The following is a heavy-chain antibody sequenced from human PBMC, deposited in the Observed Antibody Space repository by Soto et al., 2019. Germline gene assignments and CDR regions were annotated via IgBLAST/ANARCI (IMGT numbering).Heavy chain of an antibody. CDR2: IFHTGTT. D-gene: IGHD2-15*01. CDR3: ARSARCGVVGDY. J-gene: IGHJ4*02. CDR1: GDSIYRSYW. Sequence: PSETLSLTCGVSGDSIYRSYWWSWVRLPPGKGPEWIGEIFHTGTTNYNPSLKSRLTMSVDKSKKEISLKLDSVTAADTAVYFCARSARCGVVGDYWGQGTGVTVSS. V-gene: IGHV4-4*02.